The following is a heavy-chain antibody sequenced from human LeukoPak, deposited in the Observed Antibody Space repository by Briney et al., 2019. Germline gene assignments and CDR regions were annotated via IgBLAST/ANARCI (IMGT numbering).Heavy chain of an antibody. D-gene: IGHD3-16*02. V-gene: IGHV3-72*01. J-gene: IGHJ4*02. CDR3: TSVSAGIIEY. CDR2: IRNKAKSFTT. CDR1: GSGFIFSDHW. Sequence: PGGSLRLSCAASGSGFIFSDHWMDWVRQAPGKGLEWLGRIRNKAKSFTTDYAASVKHRFAISRDDSRNSVYLQMNSLKTEDTAMYYCTSVSAGIIEYWGQGTLVTVSS.